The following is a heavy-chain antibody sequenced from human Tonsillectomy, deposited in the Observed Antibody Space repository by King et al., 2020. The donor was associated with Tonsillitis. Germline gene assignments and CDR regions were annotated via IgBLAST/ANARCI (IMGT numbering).Heavy chain of an antibody. Sequence: VQLVESGGGLIQPGGSLRLSCAASGFTVSSNYMSWVRQAPGKGLEWVSVIDSGGSTYYADSVKGRFTISRDNSKNMLYLQMNSLRAEDTAIYYCARDVAAAGFLWDWGQGTLVTVSS. CDR2: IDSGGST. V-gene: IGHV3-53*01. D-gene: IGHD6-13*01. J-gene: IGHJ4*02. CDR1: GFTVSSNY. CDR3: ARDVAAAGFLWD.